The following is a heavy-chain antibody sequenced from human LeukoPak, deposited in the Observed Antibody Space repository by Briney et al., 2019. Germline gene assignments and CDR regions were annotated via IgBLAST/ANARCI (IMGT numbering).Heavy chain of an antibody. D-gene: IGHD1-26*01. V-gene: IGHV4-31*03. Sequence: PSQTLSLTCTVSGGSISSGGYYWSWIRQHPGKGLEWIGYIYYSGSTYYNPSLKSRVTISVDTSKNQFSLKLSSVTAADTAVYYCARLGSDQWELLEYYFDYWGQGTLVTVSS. J-gene: IGHJ4*02. CDR3: ARLGSDQWELLEYYFDY. CDR2: IYYSGST. CDR1: GGSISSGGYY.